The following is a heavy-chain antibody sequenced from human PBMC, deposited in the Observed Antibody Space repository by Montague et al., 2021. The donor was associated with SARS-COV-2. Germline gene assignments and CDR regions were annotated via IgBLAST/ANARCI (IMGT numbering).Heavy chain of an antibody. CDR1: GGSFSGYY. Sequence: SETLSLTCAVYGGSFSGYYWSWICQPPGKGLEWIGEINHSGSTNYNPSPKSRVTISVDTSKNQFSLKLSSVTAAGTAVYYCARAVRGHIVVLFAIPYYYFDYWGQGTLVTVSS. D-gene: IGHD2-21*01. J-gene: IGHJ4*02. CDR3: ARAVRGHIVVLFAIPYYYFDY. V-gene: IGHV4-34*01. CDR2: INHSGST.